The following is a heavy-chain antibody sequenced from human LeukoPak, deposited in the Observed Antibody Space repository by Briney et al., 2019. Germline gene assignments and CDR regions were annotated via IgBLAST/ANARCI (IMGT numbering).Heavy chain of an antibody. Sequence: SETLSLTCTVSGYSISSGYYWGWIRQPPGKGLEWIGSIYYTGNTYYNASLKSRVTISIDTSKNQISLRLTSVTAADTAMYYCARQTGSGLFTLPGGQGTLVTVSS. J-gene: IGHJ4*02. CDR1: GYSISSGYY. V-gene: IGHV4-38-2*02. D-gene: IGHD3/OR15-3a*01. CDR2: IYYTGNT. CDR3: ARQTGSGLFTLP.